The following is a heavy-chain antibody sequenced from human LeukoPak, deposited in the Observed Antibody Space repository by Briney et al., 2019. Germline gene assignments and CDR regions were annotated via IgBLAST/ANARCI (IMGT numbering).Heavy chain of an antibody. CDR2: IGGSGDST. D-gene: IGHD3-10*01. J-gene: IGHJ4*02. Sequence: GGSLRLSCAASGFTFSSYAMSWVRQAPGKGLEWVSAIGGSGDSTYYADSVKGRFTISRDNSKNTLYLQMNSLRAEDTAVYYCAKKPGGARGVFEYWGQGTLVTVSS. CDR1: GFTFSSYA. V-gene: IGHV3-23*01. CDR3: AKKPGGARGVFEY.